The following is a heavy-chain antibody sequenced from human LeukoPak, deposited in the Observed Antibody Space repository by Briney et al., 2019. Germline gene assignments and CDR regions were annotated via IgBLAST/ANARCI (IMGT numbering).Heavy chain of an antibody. CDR3: VRDLAVAGSILQYAFDI. CDR1: GYTFTSYA. J-gene: IGHJ3*02. D-gene: IGHD6-19*01. V-gene: IGHV1-3*01. Sequence: ASVKVSCKASGYTFTSYAMHWVRQAPGQRLEWMGWINAGNGNTKYSQNFQGRVTLTRDIFASIAYMDLSSLRSEDTVVYYCVRDLAVAGSILQYAFDIWGQGTMVTVSS. CDR2: INAGNGNT.